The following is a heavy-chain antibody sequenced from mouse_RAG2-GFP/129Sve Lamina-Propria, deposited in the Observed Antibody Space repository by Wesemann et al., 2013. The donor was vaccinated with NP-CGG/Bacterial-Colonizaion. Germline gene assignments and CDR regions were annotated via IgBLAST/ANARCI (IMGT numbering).Heavy chain of an antibody. V-gene: IGHV1-5*01. D-gene: IGHD4-1*01. CDR3: AETGTWSYAMDY. CDR2: IYPGNSDT. J-gene: IGHJ4*01. CDR1: GYTFTSYW. Sequence: EVQLQQSGTVLARPGASVKMSCKTSGYTFTSYWMHWVKQRPGQGLEWIGAIYPGNSDTSYNQKFKGKAKLTAVTSASTAYMELSSLTNEDSAVYFCAETGTWSYAMDYWGQGTSVTVSS.